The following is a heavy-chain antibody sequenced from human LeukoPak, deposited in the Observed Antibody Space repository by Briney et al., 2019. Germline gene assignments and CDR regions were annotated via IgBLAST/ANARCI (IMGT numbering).Heavy chain of an antibody. V-gene: IGHV4-34*01. CDR3: ARVSFSEYYFDY. J-gene: IGHJ4*02. Sequence: SETLSLTCAVYGGSFSGYYWSWIRQPPGKGLEWIGEINHSGSTNYNPSLKSRVTISVDTSKNQFSLKLSSVTAADTAVYYCARVSFSEYYFDYWGQGTLVTVSS. CDR1: GGSFSGYY. CDR2: INHSGST.